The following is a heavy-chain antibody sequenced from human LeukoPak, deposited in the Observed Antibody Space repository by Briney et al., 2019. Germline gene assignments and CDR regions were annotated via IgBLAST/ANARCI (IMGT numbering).Heavy chain of an antibody. CDR1: GYTFTGYY. CDR2: INPNSGGT. CDR3: ARDPVVTEYYYYSMDV. J-gene: IGHJ6*02. D-gene: IGHD4-23*01. Sequence: GASVKVSCKASGYTFTGYYMHWVRQAPGQGLEWMGWINPNSGGTNYAQKFQGRVTMTRDTSISTAYMELSRLRSDDTAVYYCARDPVVTEYYYYSMDVWGQGTTVTVSS. V-gene: IGHV1-2*02.